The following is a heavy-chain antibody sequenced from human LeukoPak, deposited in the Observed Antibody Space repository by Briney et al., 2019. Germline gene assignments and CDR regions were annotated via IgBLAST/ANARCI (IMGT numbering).Heavy chain of an antibody. Sequence: KPSETLSLTCTVSGGSINSSSYYWGWIRQPPGKGLEWIGSIYYSGSTYYNPSLKSRVTISVDTSKNQFSLKLSSVTAADTAVYYCARRPNYGDYDGGFDYWGQGTLVTVSS. J-gene: IGHJ4*02. D-gene: IGHD4-17*01. CDR2: IYYSGST. V-gene: IGHV4-39*01. CDR1: GGSINSSSYY. CDR3: ARRPNYGDYDGGFDY.